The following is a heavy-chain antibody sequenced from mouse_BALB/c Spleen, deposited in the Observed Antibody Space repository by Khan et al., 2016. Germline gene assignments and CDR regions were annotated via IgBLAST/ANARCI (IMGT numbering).Heavy chain of an antibody. V-gene: IGHV5-17*02. CDR2: ISSGSSTI. CDR1: GFPFSSFG. D-gene: IGHD2-4*01. J-gene: IGHJ2*01. Sequence: EVELVESGGGLVQPGGSRKLSCAASGFPFSSFGMHWVRPAPEKGLVWVAYISSGSSTIYYADTVKGRFPISRDNPKNTLFLQITSLRSEDPAMYYCARSITTYYFDYWGQGTTLTVSS. CDR3: ARSITTYYFDY.